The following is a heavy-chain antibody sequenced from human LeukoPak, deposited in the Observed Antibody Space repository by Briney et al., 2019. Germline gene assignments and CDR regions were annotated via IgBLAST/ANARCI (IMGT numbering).Heavy chain of an antibody. CDR2: ISSSTSYI. Sequence: GGSLRLSCAAPGFTFSSYNMNWVRQAPGKGLEWVSSISSSTSYIYYADSVKGRFTISRDNAKNSLYLQMNSLRAEDTAVYYCARDPQFVRGDYYFDYWGQGTLVTVSS. V-gene: IGHV3-21*01. CDR1: GFTFSSYN. CDR3: ARDPQFVRGDYYFDY. J-gene: IGHJ4*02. D-gene: IGHD3-10*01.